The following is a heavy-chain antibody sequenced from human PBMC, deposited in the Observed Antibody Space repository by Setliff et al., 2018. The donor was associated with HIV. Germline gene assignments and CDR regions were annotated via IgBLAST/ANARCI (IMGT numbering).Heavy chain of an antibody. Sequence: VGSLRLSCAASGFNVSPYTLTWVRQVPGKGLEWVSSISANSIHVYYAESLKGRFTISRDNARNSLYLQMNSLRVEDTAMYYCTSQGQNTFNIWGQGTMVTVSS. J-gene: IGHJ3*02. CDR1: GFNVSPYT. CDR3: TSQGQNTFNI. CDR2: ISANSIHV. V-gene: IGHV3-21*06.